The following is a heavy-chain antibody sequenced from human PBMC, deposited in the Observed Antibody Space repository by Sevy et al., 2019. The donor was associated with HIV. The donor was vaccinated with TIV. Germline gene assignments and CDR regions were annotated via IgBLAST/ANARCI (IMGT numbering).Heavy chain of an antibody. CDR3: ARALRPYSFDTSTYFDY. V-gene: IGHV4-59*11. CDR2: IYYSGST. CDR1: GASISSHY. D-gene: IGHD3-22*01. J-gene: IGHJ4*02. Sequence: SETLSLTCTVSGASISSHYWSWIRQPPGKGLEWIGYIYYSGSTNYNPSLKSRVTMSVDTSKNQFSLKLRTVTAADTDMYYCARALRPYSFDTSTYFDYWGQGTLVTVSS.